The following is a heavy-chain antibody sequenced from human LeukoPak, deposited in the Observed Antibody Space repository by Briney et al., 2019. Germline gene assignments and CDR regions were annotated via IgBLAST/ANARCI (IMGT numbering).Heavy chain of an antibody. V-gene: IGHV1-24*01. CDR2: FDPEGGET. CDR3: ATALYSSGWKFDY. D-gene: IGHD6-19*01. J-gene: IGHJ4*02. Sequence: ASVKVSCKVSGYTLTELSMHWVRQAPGKGLEWMGGFDPEGGETIYAQKFQGRVTMTEDTSTDTAYMELSSLRSEDTAVYYCATALYSSGWKFDYWGQGTLVTVSS. CDR1: GYTLTELS.